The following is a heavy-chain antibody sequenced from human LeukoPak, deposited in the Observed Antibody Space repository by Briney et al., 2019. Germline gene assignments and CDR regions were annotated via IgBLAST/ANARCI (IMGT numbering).Heavy chain of an antibody. CDR2: IYHSGDS. J-gene: IGHJ4*02. CDR3: APYYSPVNFAY. Sequence: SETLSLTCSVSGGSVSSGTYYWSWIRQPPGKGLDWIGYIYHSGDSYYNPSLKSRVSMSIDTSKNQFYLKLSSVTAADTAVYYCAPYYSPVNFAYWGQGTLVTVSS. D-gene: IGHD3-10*01. CDR1: GGSVSSGTYY. V-gene: IGHV4-61*01.